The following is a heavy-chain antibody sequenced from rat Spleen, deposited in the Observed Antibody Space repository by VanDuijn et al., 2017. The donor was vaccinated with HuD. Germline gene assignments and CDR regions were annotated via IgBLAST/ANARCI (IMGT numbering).Heavy chain of an antibody. CDR1: GFTFNNYW. CDR3: ARLGITLGAGHWFAY. Sequence: EVQLVESGGGLVQPGRSLKLSCVASGFTFNNYWMTWIRQAPGKGLEWVASITNTGGSIYYPDSVRGRFTISRDNAKSTQYLQMDSLRSEDTATYYCARLGITLGAGHWFAYWGQGVMVTVSS. D-gene: IGHD1-2*01. V-gene: IGHV5-31*01. J-gene: IGHJ2*01. CDR2: ITNTGGSI.